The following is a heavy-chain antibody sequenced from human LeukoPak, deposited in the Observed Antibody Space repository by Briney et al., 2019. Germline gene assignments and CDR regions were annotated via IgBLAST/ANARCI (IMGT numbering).Heavy chain of an antibody. CDR2: ISAYNGNT. D-gene: IGHD6-6*01. V-gene: IGHV1-18*01. Sequence: ASVRVSCKASGYTFTDYDINWVRQASGQGLEWMGWISAYNGNTNYAQNLQGRVTLTTDTSASTAYMELRSLRSDDTAVYYCARDLIAARPGWFDPWGQGTLVIVSS. J-gene: IGHJ5*02. CDR3: ARDLIAARPGWFDP. CDR1: GYTFTDYD.